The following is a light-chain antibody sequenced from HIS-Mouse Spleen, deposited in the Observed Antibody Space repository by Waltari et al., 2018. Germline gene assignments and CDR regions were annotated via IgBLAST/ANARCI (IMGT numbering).Light chain of an antibody. V-gene: IGLV2-8*01. Sequence: QSALTQPPSASGSPGQSVTIPCTGPSSDVGGYTYVSWYQQHPGKAPKLMIYEVSKRPSGVPDRFSGSKSGNTASLTVSGLQAEDEADYYCSSYAGSNNYVFGTGTKVTVL. CDR2: EVS. CDR1: SSDVGGYTY. J-gene: IGLJ1*01. CDR3: SSYAGSNNYV.